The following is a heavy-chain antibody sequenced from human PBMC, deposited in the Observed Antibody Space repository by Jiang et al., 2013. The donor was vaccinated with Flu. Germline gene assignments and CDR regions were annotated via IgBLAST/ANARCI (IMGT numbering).Heavy chain of an antibody. V-gene: IGHV5-51*01. J-gene: IGHJ6*02. D-gene: IGHD3-22*01. CDR2: IYPGDSDT. CDR1: GYSFTSHW. Sequence: GAEVKKPGESLMISCKGSGYSFTSHWIGWVRQMPGKGLEWMGVIYPGDSDTRYSPSFQGQVTISADKSISTAYLQWSSLTASDTAMYYCARQGPGPADTSGYNLNGKYYYYYYGMDVWGQGTTVTVSS. CDR3: ARQGPGPADTSGYNLNGKYYYYYYGMDV.